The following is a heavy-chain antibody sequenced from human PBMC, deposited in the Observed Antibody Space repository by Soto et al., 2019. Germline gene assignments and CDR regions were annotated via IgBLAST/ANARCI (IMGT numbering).Heavy chain of an antibody. CDR3: ARALKHNSTTTPGIYA. Sequence: PGGSLRLSCTASGFTFSDYSMNWVRHAPGKGLEWVSYISSSSGTIHYADSVKGRFTISRDNAKSSLFLHMNSLRAEDTAVYPCARALKHNSTTTPGIYAWGQRATVPVS. CDR2: ISSSSGTI. V-gene: IGHV3-48*01. J-gene: IGHJ6*02. CDR1: GFTFSDYS. D-gene: IGHD2-2*01.